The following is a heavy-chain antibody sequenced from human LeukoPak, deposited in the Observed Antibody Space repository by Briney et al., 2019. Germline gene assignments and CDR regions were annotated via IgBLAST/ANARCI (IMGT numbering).Heavy chain of an antibody. CDR3: ARGLNCSSTSCYLHWFDP. J-gene: IGHJ5*02. CDR1: GGSFSGYY. D-gene: IGHD2-2*01. CDR2: INHSGST. Sequence: PSKTLSLTCAVYGGSFSGYYWSWIRQPPGKGLEWIGEINHSGSTNYNPSLKSRVTISVDTSKNQFSLKLSSVTAADTAVYYCARGLNCSSTSCYLHWFDPWGQGTLVTVSS. V-gene: IGHV4-34*01.